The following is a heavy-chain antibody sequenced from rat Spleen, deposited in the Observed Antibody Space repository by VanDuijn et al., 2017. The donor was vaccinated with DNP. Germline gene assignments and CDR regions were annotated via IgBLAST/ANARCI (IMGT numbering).Heavy chain of an antibody. J-gene: IGHJ1*01. V-gene: IGHV3-1*01. D-gene: IGHD1-11*01. CDR2: ISYSGST. CDR3: ARGLNYGGYNYYWYFDF. Sequence: EVQLQESGPGLVKPSQSLSLTCSVTGYSITSNYWAWLRKFPGNKMEWMGYISYSGSTSYNPSLKSRISITRDTSKNQFFLRLNSVTTEDTATYYCARGLNYGGYNYYWYFDFWGPGTMVTVSS. CDR1: GYSITSNY.